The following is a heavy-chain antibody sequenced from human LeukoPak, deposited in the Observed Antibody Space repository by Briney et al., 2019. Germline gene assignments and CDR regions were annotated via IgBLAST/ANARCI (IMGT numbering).Heavy chain of an antibody. CDR2: INWNGGNT. CDR3: ARVASNYDFDC. Sequence: GGSLRLSCAASGFTFDDYGMTWVRQAPGKGLEWVSGINWNGGNTGYADSVKGRFTISRDNAQNSLYLQMNSLRAEDTALYYCARVASNYDFDCWGQGTLVSVSS. CDR1: GFTFDDYG. D-gene: IGHD4-11*01. V-gene: IGHV3-20*04. J-gene: IGHJ4*02.